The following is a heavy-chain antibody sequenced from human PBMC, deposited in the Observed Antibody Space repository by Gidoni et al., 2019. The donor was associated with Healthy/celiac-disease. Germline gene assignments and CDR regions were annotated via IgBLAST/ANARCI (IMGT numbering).Heavy chain of an antibody. CDR1: GFTFSSHA. CDR3: AKSRTAYYYDSSGYFDY. D-gene: IGHD3-22*01. J-gene: IGHJ4*02. CDR2: ISGSGGST. V-gene: IGHV3-23*01. Sequence: EVQLLESGGGLVQPGGSLRLPCAASGFTFSSHAMSWVRQAPGKGLEWVSAISGSGGSTYYADSVKGRFTISRDNSKNTLYLQMNSLRAEDTAVYYCAKSRTAYYYDSSGYFDYWGQGTLVTVSS.